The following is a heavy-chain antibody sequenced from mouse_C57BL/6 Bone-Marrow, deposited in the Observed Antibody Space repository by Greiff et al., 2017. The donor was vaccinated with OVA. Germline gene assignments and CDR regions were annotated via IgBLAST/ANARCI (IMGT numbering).Heavy chain of an antibody. D-gene: IGHD3-1*01. CDR3: ARHSRGQFAY. CDR1: GYTFTSYW. V-gene: IGHV1-64*01. CDR2: IHPNSGST. J-gene: IGHJ3*01. Sequence: QVQLQQPGAELVKPGASVKLSCKASGYTFTSYWMHWVKQRPGQGLEWIGMIHPNSGSTNYNEKFKSKATLTVDKSSSTAYMQRSSLTSEDSAVYYCARHSRGQFAYWGQGTLVTVSA.